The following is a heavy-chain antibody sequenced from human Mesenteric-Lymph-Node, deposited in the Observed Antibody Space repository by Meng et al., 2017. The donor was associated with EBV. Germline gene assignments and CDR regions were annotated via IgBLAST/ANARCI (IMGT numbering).Heavy chain of an antibody. CDR1: GFARSTSGVG. CDR3: ARRPYSWNFDF. V-gene: IGHV2-5*02. CDR2: IYWDDDK. D-gene: IGHD1-26*01. Sequence: HITLKTLSPTPVKPKPTPTLTCTFSGFARSTSGVGVGWIRQPPGKALEWLALIYWDDDKRYSPSLKSRLTITKDTSKTQVVLTMTNMDPVDTATYYCARRPYSWNFDFWGQGTLVTVSS. J-gene: IGHJ4*02.